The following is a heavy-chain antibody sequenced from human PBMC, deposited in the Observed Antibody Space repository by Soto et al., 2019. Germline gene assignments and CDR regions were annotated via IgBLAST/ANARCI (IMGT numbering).Heavy chain of an antibody. Sequence: QVQLVESGGGVVQPGRSLRLSCAASGFTFSSYGMHWVRQAPGKGLEWVAVIWYDGSNKYYADSVKGRFTISRDNSKNPLYLQMNSLRAEGTAVYYCARGNYLGAFDIWGQGTMVTASS. V-gene: IGHV3-33*01. CDR2: IWYDGSNK. CDR1: GFTFSSYG. J-gene: IGHJ3*02. D-gene: IGHD3-10*01. CDR3: ARGNYLGAFDI.